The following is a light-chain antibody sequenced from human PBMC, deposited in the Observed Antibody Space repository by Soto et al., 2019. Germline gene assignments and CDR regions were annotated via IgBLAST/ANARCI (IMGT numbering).Light chain of an antibody. V-gene: IGKV1-5*01. Sequence: DIQMTQSPSALSASLGDRATITCRASQSISSWLAWYQQKPGTAPKLLIYHASTLESGVPSRFSGSGSGTEFTLTISSLQPDDFATYYCQQYNSYSFGQGTKV. J-gene: IGKJ1*01. CDR3: QQYNSYS. CDR2: HAS. CDR1: QSISSW.